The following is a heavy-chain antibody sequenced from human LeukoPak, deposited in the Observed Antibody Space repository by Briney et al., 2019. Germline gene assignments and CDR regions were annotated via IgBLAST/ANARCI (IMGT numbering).Heavy chain of an antibody. J-gene: IGHJ4*02. CDR1: GYTFTSYG. Sequence: ASVKVSCKASGYTFTSYGISWVRQAPGQGLEWMGWISAYNGNTNYAQKLQGRVTMTIDTSTSTAYMELRSLRSDDTAVYYCAREDSGDYDILTGPDYWGQGTLVTVSP. CDR2: ISAYNGNT. CDR3: AREDSGDYDILTGPDY. V-gene: IGHV1-18*01. D-gene: IGHD3-9*01.